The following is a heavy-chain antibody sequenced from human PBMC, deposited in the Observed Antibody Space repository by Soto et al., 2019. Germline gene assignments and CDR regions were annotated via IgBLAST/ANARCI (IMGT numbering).Heavy chain of an antibody. Sequence: QVQLRQWGAGLLKPSETLSLTCVVSGGSFTGYKGTWFRQSPEKGPEWTGEIRHTGDTDSKPSLRSRLTRSLTTTKNRFYLRLSSVTSADTAVSFCAGGHAYGDYDAWGQGTLVTVSS. CDR2: IRHTGDT. V-gene: IGHV4-34*01. CDR3: AGGHAYGDYDA. D-gene: IGHD4-17*01. J-gene: IGHJ5*02. CDR1: GGSFTGYK.